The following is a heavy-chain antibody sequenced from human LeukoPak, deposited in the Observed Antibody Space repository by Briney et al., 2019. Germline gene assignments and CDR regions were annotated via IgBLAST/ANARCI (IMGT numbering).Heavy chain of an antibody. D-gene: IGHD5-18*01. V-gene: IGHV3-53*05. J-gene: IGHJ4*02. CDR1: GFTVSDSF. Sequence: GGSLRLSCAASGFTVSDSFMTWVRQAPGKGLEWVSVIYVAGSTYYADSVKGRFTISRDNSKNTLYLQMSSLRAEDTAAYYCVKGEVRGYKKRGVDYWGQGTLVTVSS. CDR2: IYVAGST. CDR3: VKGEVRGYKKRGVDY.